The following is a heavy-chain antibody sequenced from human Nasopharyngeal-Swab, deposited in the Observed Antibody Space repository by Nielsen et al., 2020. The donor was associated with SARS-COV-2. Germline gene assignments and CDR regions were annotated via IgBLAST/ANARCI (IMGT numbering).Heavy chain of an antibody. CDR3: ASSPGIAAPTGMDV. CDR2: ISWNSGTI. J-gene: IGHJ6*02. V-gene: IGHV3-9*01. Sequence: SLKISCAASGFTFDDYAMHWVRQAPGKGLEWVSGISWNSGTIGYADSVKGRFTISRDNAKNSLFLQMNSLRTEDTAVYYCASSPGIAAPTGMDVWGQGTTVTVSS. CDR1: GFTFDDYA. D-gene: IGHD6-13*01.